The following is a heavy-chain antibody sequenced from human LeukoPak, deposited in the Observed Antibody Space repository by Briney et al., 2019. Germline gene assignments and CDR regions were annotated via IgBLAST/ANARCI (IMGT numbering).Heavy chain of an antibody. V-gene: IGHV3-74*01. CDR3: TRDLGY. CDR1: GFTFSHSW. CDR2: INGDGSTS. J-gene: IGHJ4*02. Sequence: QPGGSLRLSCAASGFTFSHSWIHWVRQAPGKGLMWVSGINGDGSTSGYADSVKGRFTVSRDNAKNTASLQMNSLRAEGTALYYCTRDLGYWGQGTLVTVSS.